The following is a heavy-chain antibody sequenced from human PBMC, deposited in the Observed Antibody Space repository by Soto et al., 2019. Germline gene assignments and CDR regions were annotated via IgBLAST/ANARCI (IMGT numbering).Heavy chain of an antibody. D-gene: IGHD1-26*01. V-gene: IGHV1-46*01. Sequence: ASVKVSCKASGYTFTSYYMHWVRQAPGQGLERMGIINPSGGSTSYAQKFQGRVTMTRDTSTSTVYMVLSSLRSEDTAVYYCARDLVGPRTGMDVWGQGTTVTVSS. CDR1: GYTFTSYY. J-gene: IGHJ6*02. CDR3: ARDLVGPRTGMDV. CDR2: INPSGGST.